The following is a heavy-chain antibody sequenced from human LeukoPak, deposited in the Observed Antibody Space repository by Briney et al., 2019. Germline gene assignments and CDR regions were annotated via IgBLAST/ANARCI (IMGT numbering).Heavy chain of an antibody. CDR1: GGSFIGYY. Sequence: SETLSLTCAVYGGSFIGYYWSWIRQPPGKGLEWIGEINHSGSTNYNPSLKSRVTISVDTSKNQFSLKLSSVTAADTAVYYCARWGRTVAGTDYFDYWGQGTLVTVSS. J-gene: IGHJ4*02. V-gene: IGHV4-34*01. D-gene: IGHD6-19*01. CDR2: INHSGST. CDR3: ARWGRTVAGTDYFDY.